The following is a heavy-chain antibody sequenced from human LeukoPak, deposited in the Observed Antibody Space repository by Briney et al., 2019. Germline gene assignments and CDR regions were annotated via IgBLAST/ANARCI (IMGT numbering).Heavy chain of an antibody. V-gene: IGHV4-38-2*02. CDR2: VSHSGHP. J-gene: IGHJ5*02. Sequence: SETLSLNCTVSGYSINSGDCWGWIRQVPGKGLEWIASVSHSGHPYYNPSLKSRVTIFADTSKSQFSLQLSSVTAADTAVYYCARDGGSYYTASPNSWFGPWGQGTLVTVSS. CDR3: ARDGGSYYTASPNSWFGP. CDR1: GYSINSGDC. D-gene: IGHD1-26*01.